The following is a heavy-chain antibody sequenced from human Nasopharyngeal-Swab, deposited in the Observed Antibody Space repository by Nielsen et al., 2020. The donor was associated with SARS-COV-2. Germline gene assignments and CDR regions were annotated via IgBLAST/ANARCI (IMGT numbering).Heavy chain of an antibody. Sequence: GESLKISCAASGFTFSSYSMSWLRQAPGMGLEWVANIKEDGSQKNYVDSVRGRLTISRDNAKSSLFLQMNSLRAEDTAVYFCARGGWYFDFWGRGTLVTVSS. CDR2: IKEDGSQK. V-gene: IGHV3-7*03. CDR3: ARGGWYFDF. CDR1: GFTFSSYS. J-gene: IGHJ2*01.